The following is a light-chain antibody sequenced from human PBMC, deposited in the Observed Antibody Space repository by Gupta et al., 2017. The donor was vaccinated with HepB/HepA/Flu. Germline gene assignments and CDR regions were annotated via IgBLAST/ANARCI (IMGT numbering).Light chain of an antibody. CDR1: QSVLYSSNNKNY. CDR2: WAS. CDR3: QQYYSTPYT. Sequence: DILMTQSPAALAVSLGERATINCKSSQSVLYSSNNKNYLAWYQQKPGQPPKLLIYWASTRESGVPDRFSGSGSGTDFTLTISSLQAEDVAVYYCQQYYSTPYTFGQGTNLEIK. V-gene: IGKV4-1*01. J-gene: IGKJ2*01.